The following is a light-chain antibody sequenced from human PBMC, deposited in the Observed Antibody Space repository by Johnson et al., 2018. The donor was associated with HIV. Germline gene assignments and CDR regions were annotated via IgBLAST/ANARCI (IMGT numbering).Light chain of an antibody. CDR3: GTWDTSLRTGF. Sequence: TQPPSVSAAPGQTVNISCSGNVSNIESYFVSWYQQLPGAAPKLLIYDNNKRPSGIPDRFSCSKSGTSATLGLTGLHTGGEADYYCGTWDTSLRTGFFGTGTKVTVL. V-gene: IGLV1-51*01. CDR1: VSNIESYF. CDR2: DNN. J-gene: IGLJ1*01.